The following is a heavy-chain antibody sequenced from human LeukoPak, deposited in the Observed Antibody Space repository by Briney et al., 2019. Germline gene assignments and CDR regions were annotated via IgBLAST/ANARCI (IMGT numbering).Heavy chain of an antibody. CDR3: ARATQRYCSGTTCFPYWFDT. CDR2: THTSGSP. D-gene: IGHD2-2*01. V-gene: IGHV4-4*09. J-gene: IGHJ5*02. Sequence: SGTLSLTCTVSGGSMTHYFWNWIRQAPGKGLEWIGYTHTSGSPDYSRSLKSHVTISLDTSKNHFSLMLSSVTAADTAVYFCARATQRYCSGTTCFPYWFDTWGQGTLATVSS. CDR1: GGSMTHYF.